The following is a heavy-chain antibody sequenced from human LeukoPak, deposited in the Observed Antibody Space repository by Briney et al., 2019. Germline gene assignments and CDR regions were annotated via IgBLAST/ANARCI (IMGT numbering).Heavy chain of an antibody. CDR3: ARERYSTSATCYVGTPFDY. CDR2: IKQDGSEN. D-gene: IGHD2-2*01. CDR1: GFTFSTYY. V-gene: IGHV3-7*01. J-gene: IGHJ4*02. Sequence: GGSLRLSCAASGFTFSTYYMNWIRQAPGKGLEWVAGIKQDGSENYYVDSVKGRFTISRDNSKSSLSLQMNSLRAEDTALYFCARERYSTSATCYVGTPFDYWGQGTLVTVSS.